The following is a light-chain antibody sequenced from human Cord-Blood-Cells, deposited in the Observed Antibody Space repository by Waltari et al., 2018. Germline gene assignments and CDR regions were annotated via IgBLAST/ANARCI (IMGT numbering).Light chain of an antibody. CDR1: SSDVGGYKY. Sequence: QSALTQPASVSGSPGQSITIYCTGTSSDVGGYKYVSWYQQHPGKAPKLMIYDVSNRPPGVSNRFSGSKSGNTASLTISGLQAEDEADYYCSSYTSSSTLVVFGGGTKLTVL. CDR2: DVS. CDR3: SSYTSSSTLVV. V-gene: IGLV2-14*01. J-gene: IGLJ2*01.